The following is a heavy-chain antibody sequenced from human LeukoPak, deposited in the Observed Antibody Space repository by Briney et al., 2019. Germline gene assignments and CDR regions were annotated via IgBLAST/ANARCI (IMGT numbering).Heavy chain of an antibody. D-gene: IGHD6-19*01. CDR1: GFTFSSYA. Sequence: SGGSLRLSCAASGFTFSSYAMSWVRQAPGKGLLWVSRINADGKDTPYVDSVKGRFSISRDNAKNTLYLQMNSLRAEDTAVYYCARGSSSGWPDYFDYWGQGVLVTVSS. J-gene: IGHJ4*02. CDR3: ARGSSSGWPDYFDY. CDR2: INADGKDT. V-gene: IGHV3-74*01.